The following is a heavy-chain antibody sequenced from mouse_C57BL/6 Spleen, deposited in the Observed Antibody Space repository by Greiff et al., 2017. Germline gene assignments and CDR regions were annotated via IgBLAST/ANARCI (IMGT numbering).Heavy chain of an antibody. CDR1: GYTFTSYW. CDR3: AGAASRGDAMDY. CDR2: INPSNGGT. J-gene: IGHJ4*01. V-gene: IGHV1-53*01. Sequence: VQLQQPGTELVKPGASVKLSCKASGYTFTSYWMHWVKQRPGQGLEWIGNINPSNGGTNYNEKFKCKATLTVDKSSSTAYMQLSSLTSEDSAVYYCAGAASRGDAMDYWGQGTSVTVSS. D-gene: IGHD1-1*01.